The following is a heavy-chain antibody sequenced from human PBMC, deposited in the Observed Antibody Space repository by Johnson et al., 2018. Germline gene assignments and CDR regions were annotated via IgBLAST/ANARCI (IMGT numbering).Heavy chain of an antibody. Sequence: VQLVESGGGLVQPGRSLRLSCAASGFTFDDYAMHWVRQAPGKGLEVVSGMSWNSGSIGYADSVKGRCTISRDNAKNSLYLQMNSLRAEDTALYYCAKEGWFGGNYYYYYMDVWGKGTTVTVSS. J-gene: IGHJ6*03. CDR2: MSWNSGSI. CDR1: GFTFDDYA. V-gene: IGHV3-9*01. D-gene: IGHD3-10*01. CDR3: AKEGWFGGNYYYYYMDV.